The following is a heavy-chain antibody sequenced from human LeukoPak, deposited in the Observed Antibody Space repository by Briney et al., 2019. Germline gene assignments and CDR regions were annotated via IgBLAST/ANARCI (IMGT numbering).Heavy chain of an antibody. D-gene: IGHD3-22*01. V-gene: IGHV4-38-2*01. CDR1: GYSISSDYY. Sequence: SETLSLTCAVSGYSISSDYYSSDSYWGWIRQPPGKGLEWIASLYHSGTTYYNPSLKSRVIISVDTSKNQFSLKLSSVTAADTAVYYCASYNSGYRFDYWGQGTLVTVSS. CDR3: ASYNSGYRFDY. J-gene: IGHJ4*02. CDR2: LYHSGTT.